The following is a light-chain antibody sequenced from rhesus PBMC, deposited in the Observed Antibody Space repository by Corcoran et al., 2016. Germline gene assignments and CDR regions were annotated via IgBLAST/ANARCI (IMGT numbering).Light chain of an antibody. Sequence: EIVMTQSPATLPLSPGERATLSCRASQSVSSYLAWYQQKPGQASRLLIYGASSRATGIPYRFSGSGSWTDFTLTISSLEPEDFAVYYCPQYPAWPLTFGGGTKVEIK. CDR3: PQYPAWPLT. CDR2: GAS. CDR1: QSVSSY. J-gene: IGKJ4*01. V-gene: IGKV3-42*02.